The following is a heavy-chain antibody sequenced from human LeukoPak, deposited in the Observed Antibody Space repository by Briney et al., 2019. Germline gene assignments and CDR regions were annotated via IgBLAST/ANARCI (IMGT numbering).Heavy chain of an antibody. CDR3: ARWFGELLHFDY. J-gene: IGHJ4*02. CDR1: GGSISSGGYY. V-gene: IGHV4-31*03. CDR2: IYYSGST. Sequence: SETLSLTCTVSGGSISSGGYYWSWIRQHPGKGLEWIGYIYYSGSTYYNPSLKSRVTISVDTSKNQFSLKLSSVTAADTAVYYCARWFGELLHFDYWGQGTLVTVSS. D-gene: IGHD3-10*01.